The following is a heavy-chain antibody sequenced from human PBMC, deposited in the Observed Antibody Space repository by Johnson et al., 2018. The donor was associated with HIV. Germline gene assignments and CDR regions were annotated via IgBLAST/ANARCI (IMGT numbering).Heavy chain of an antibody. D-gene: IGHD5-24*01. CDR1: GMTVSSYY. Sequence: MQLVESGGGLVQPGGSLRLSCGASGMTVSSYYMSWVRQAPGKGLEWVSVIFSGGDTYYGDSVRGRFSISRDNSKNTLYLQMKSLRADDTAVYYCARACRDGYTWDVFDIWGQGTMVTVSS. CDR2: IFSGGDT. J-gene: IGHJ3*02. V-gene: IGHV3-66*01. CDR3: ARACRDGYTWDVFDI.